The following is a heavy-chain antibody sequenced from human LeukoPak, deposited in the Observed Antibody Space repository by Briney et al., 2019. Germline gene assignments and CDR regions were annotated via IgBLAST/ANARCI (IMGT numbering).Heavy chain of an antibody. V-gene: IGHV3-21*01. CDR1: GFSFSTYS. J-gene: IGHJ4*02. D-gene: IGHD2-2*01. CDR3: ANHFACGSTSCPPFDS. Sequence: GSLRLSCAASGFSFSTYSMNWVRQAPGKGLEWVSSISNDGNYIYYADSVKGRFTISRDNAKNSLYLQMNSLRVEDSAMYYCANHFACGSTSCPPFDSWGQGTLVTVSS. CDR2: ISNDGNYI.